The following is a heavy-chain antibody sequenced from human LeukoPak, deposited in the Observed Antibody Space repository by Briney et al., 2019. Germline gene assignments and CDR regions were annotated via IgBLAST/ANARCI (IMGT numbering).Heavy chain of an antibody. Sequence: GGSLRLSCVASGLPIGDFAMHWFRQAPGKGLEWVSLISGDGVSTFYADSVKGRFSISRDNSKNSLSLEMNSLRTEDAAMYYCARESGKFDYWGQGTLVAVSS. CDR2: ISGDGVST. CDR3: ARESGKFDY. CDR1: GLPIGDFA. V-gene: IGHV3-43*02. J-gene: IGHJ4*02.